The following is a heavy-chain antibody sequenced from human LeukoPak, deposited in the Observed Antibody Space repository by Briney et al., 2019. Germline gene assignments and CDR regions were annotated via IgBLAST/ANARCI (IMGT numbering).Heavy chain of an antibody. V-gene: IGHV7-4-1*02. CDR3: ARAYGSGSYYPDYHFDY. CDR2: INTNTGNA. D-gene: IGHD3-10*01. CDR1: GYTFTSYA. J-gene: IGHJ4*02. Sequence: ASVKVSCKASGYTFTSYAMNWVRHAPGQGLEWMGWINTNTGNATYAQGFTGRFVFSLDTSVSTPYLQISSLRAEDTAVYYCARAYGSGSYYPDYHFDYWGQGTLVTVSS.